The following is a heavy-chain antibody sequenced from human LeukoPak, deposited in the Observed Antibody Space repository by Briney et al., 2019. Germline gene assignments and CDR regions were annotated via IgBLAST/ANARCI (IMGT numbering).Heavy chain of an antibody. D-gene: IGHD6-6*01. V-gene: IGHV4-39*01. CDR2: MYYSGST. CDR3: ARAVEYSSTYNWFDP. CDR1: GGSISSNNYY. J-gene: IGHJ5*02. Sequence: SETLSLTCTVSGGSISSNNYYWSWIRQHPGKGLEWIGYMYYSGSTYYSPSLQSRVIISVHTSKNQFSLKLSSVTAADTAVYYCARAVEYSSTYNWFDPWGQGTLVTVSS.